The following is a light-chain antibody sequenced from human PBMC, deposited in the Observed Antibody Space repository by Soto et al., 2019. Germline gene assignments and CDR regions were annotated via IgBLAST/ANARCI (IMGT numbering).Light chain of an antibody. V-gene: IGKV1-39*01. CDR1: QSISSY. Sequence: DIQMTQSPSSLSASVGDRVTITCRARQSISSYLNWYEQKPGKAPKLLIYAASSLQSGVPSRFSGSGSGTDFTLTIRSLEPEDFATYSCQQSYSTPPFTFGHGTRLEIK. CDR2: AAS. CDR3: QQSYSTPPFT. J-gene: IGKJ5*01.